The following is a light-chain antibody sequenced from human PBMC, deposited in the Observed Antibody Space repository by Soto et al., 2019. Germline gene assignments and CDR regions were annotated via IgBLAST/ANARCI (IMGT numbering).Light chain of an antibody. CDR3: QQTYSTLALT. CDR2: AAS. V-gene: IGKV1-39*01. J-gene: IGKJ4*01. CDR1: QNINKY. Sequence: DIQMTQSPSSLSASVGDRVTITCRASQNINKYLNWYQQKPGKAPNLLISAASSLQSGVPSRFSGRGSGTDFTLTISSLQPEDFATYFCQQTYSTLALTFGGGTKVDIK.